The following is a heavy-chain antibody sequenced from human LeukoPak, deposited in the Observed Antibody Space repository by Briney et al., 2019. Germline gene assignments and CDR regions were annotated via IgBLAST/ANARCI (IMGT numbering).Heavy chain of an antibody. CDR2: ISGNGGDT. V-gene: IGHV3-23*01. Sequence: PGGSLRLPCEASGFTFSNYAMTWVRQAPGKGLEWVSGISGNGGDTYYAGSVKGRFTVTRDSSRNTLSLQMNSLRVEDTAVYYCAKTQKYTSSPIDNWGQGTLVTVSS. J-gene: IGHJ4*02. CDR1: GFTFSNYA. D-gene: IGHD6-19*01. CDR3: AKTQKYTSSPIDN.